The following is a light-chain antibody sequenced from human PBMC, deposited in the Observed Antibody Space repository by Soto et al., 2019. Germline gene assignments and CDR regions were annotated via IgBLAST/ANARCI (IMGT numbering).Light chain of an antibody. V-gene: IGKV1-5*03. CDR2: KAS. CDR1: QSISSW. J-gene: IGKJ1*01. Sequence: DLHMTQSPSTLSASVGDRVTITCRASQSISSWLAWYQQKPGKAPKLLIYKASSLESRVPSRFSGSGSGTEFTLTISSLQPDDFATYYCQQYNSYSPWTFGQGTKVDIK. CDR3: QQYNSYSPWT.